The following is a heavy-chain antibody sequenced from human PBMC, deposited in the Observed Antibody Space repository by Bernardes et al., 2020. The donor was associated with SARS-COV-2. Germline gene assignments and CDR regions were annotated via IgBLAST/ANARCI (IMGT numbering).Heavy chain of an antibody. V-gene: IGHV4-39*01. CDR1: GGSISSISYY. J-gene: IGHJ5*02. CDR2: IYYSGST. Sequence: SETLSLTCTVSGGSISSISYYWGWILHPPGTGLEWIGNIYYSGSTSYNPSLKSRVTISVETSKNQFSLKLNSVTAADTAIYYCAVGNGDFKNWLDPWGQGTLVTVSS. CDR3: AVGNGDFKNWLDP. D-gene: IGHD4-17*01.